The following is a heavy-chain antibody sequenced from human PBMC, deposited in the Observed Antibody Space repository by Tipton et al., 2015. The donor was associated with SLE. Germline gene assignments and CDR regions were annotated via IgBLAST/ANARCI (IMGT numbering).Heavy chain of an antibody. V-gene: IGHV3-33*06. J-gene: IGHJ4*02. D-gene: IGHD6-13*01. CDR3: AKDSAFSNSWPVDY. CDR2: IWNDGSKT. CDR1: GFTFKRFG. Sequence: SLRLSCAASGFTFKRFGMHWVRQAPGKGLEWVAVIWNDGSKTCCADSVKGRFTISRDNSKNTLDLQMDSLRTEDTAVYFCAKDSAFSNSWPVDYWGQGTLVTVSS.